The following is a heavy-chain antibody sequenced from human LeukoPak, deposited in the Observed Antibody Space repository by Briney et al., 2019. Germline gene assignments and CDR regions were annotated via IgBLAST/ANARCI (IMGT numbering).Heavy chain of an antibody. D-gene: IGHD5-24*01. J-gene: IGHJ4*02. CDR1: GFTFSSYG. CDR2: IQYDGSNK. V-gene: IGHV3-30*02. Sequence: SGGSLRLSCAASGFTFSSYGMHWVRQAPGKGLEWVAFIQYDGSNKYYVDSVKGRFTISRDNSKSTLNLQMNSLRDEDTAVYYCAKGDNDYGDYWGQGTLVTVSS. CDR3: AKGDNDYGDY.